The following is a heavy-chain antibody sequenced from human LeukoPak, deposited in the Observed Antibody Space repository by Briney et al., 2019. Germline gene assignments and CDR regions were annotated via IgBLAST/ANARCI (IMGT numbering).Heavy chain of an antibody. CDR3: AKHWSYCSTTSCFFNYYYYYMDV. D-gene: IGHD2-2*01. J-gene: IGHJ6*03. V-gene: IGHV3-23*01. Sequence: GGSLRLSCAAFGFTFSAYGMSWVRQSPRKGLEWVSGVSGADGATYYADSVKGRFTISRDNSKSTLYLQMNNLRAEDTAVYYCAKHWSYCSTTSCFFNYYYYYMDVWGKGTTVTVSS. CDR1: GFTFSAYG. CDR2: VSGADGAT.